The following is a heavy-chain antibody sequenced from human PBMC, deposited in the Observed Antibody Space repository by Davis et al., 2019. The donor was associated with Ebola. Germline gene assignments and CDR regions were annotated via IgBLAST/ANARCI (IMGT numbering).Heavy chain of an antibody. CDR2: IIPILGIA. J-gene: IGHJ6*02. CDR3: ARGQLGYYYGMDV. CDR1: GGTFSSYA. V-gene: IGHV1-69*04. D-gene: IGHD6-13*01. Sequence: SVKVSCKASGGTFSSYAISWVRQAPGQGLEWMGRIIPILGIANYAQKFQGRVTITADESTSTAYMELSSLRSEDTAVYYCARGQLGYYYGMDVWGQGTTVTVSS.